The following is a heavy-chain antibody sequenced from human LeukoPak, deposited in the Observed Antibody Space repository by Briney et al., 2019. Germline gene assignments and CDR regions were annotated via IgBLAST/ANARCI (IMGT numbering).Heavy chain of an antibody. V-gene: IGHV3-21*01. Sequence: PGGSLRLSCAASGFTFSRYRMNWVRQAPGKGLEWVSSISTSSSYIYYADSVKGRFTISRDNAKNSLYLQMNSLRAEDTAVYYCARVGSHSGSLSLIRRNYKYYYYMDVWGKGTTVTISS. CDR2: ISTSSSYI. CDR3: ARVGSHSGSLSLIRRNYKYYYYMDV. D-gene: IGHD3-10*01. CDR1: GFTFSRYR. J-gene: IGHJ6*03.